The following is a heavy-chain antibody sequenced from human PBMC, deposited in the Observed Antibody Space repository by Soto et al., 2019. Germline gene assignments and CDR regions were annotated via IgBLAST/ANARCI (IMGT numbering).Heavy chain of an antibody. CDR2: IITIFGTA. D-gene: IGHD5-18*01. CDR3: ARIQGVGLSNDY. Sequence: ASVKVSCKASGGTFSSYAISWVRQAPGQGLEWMGGIITIFGTANYAQKFQGRVTITADESTSTAYMELSSLRSEGTAVYYCARIQGVGLSNDYWGQGTLVTVSS. V-gene: IGHV1-69*13. J-gene: IGHJ4*02. CDR1: GGTFSSYA.